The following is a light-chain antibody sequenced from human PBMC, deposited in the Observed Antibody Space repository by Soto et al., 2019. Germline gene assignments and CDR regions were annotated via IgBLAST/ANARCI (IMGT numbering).Light chain of an antibody. Sequence: QSALTQPASVSGAAGQSITISCTGTSSDVGNYDLVSWYQHHPGEAPKLLIYEAIRRPSGVPNRFSGSKSGNTASLTISGLRAEDEAYYYCCSYAGSNSWVFGGGTQLTV. J-gene: IGLJ3*02. V-gene: IGLV2-23*01. CDR3: CSYAGSNSWV. CDR1: SSDVGNYDL. CDR2: EAI.